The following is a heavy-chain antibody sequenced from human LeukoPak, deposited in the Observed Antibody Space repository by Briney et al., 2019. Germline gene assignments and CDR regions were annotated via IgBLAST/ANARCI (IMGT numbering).Heavy chain of an antibody. CDR2: ITPMSGTA. Sequence: SVKVSCKASGGTFSSYAISWVRQAPGQGLEWIGGITPMSGTANYTQKFQGRVTITTDESTNTAFMEMNSLRFEDSAVYYCAFYRLCSPGTCHYYFYMDVWGKGTTVTVSS. J-gene: IGHJ6*03. CDR3: AFYRLCSPGTCHYYFYMDV. V-gene: IGHV1-69*05. CDR1: GGTFSSYA. D-gene: IGHD1-1*01.